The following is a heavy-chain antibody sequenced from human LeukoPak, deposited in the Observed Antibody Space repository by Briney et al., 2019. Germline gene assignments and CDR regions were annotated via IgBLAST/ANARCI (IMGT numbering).Heavy chain of an antibody. Sequence: SETLSLTCTVSGGSISSGDYYWSWIRQPPGKGLEWIGYIYYSGSTYYNPSLKSRVTISVDTSKNQFSLKLSSVTAADTAVYYCAREGVSGRRINNWFDPWGQGTLVTVSS. D-gene: IGHD6-19*01. CDR2: IYYSGST. V-gene: IGHV4-30-4*01. CDR3: AREGVSGRRINNWFDP. CDR1: GGSISSGDYY. J-gene: IGHJ5*02.